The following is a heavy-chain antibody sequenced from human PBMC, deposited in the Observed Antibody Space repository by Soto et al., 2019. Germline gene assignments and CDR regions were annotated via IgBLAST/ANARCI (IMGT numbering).Heavy chain of an antibody. J-gene: IGHJ6*02. Sequence: GGSLRLSCEVSGFTLSMYSMTWVRQAPGKGLEWVAKIPQEGSDGHYVDSVKGRFTISRDNAKNSVYLQMNSLRAEDTAVYYCARAKLILTEHDFFYGPDVWGQGAKVTVSS. CDR1: GFTLSMYS. D-gene: IGHD1-1*01. CDR3: ARAKLILTEHDFFYGPDV. CDR2: IPQEGSDG. V-gene: IGHV3-7*03.